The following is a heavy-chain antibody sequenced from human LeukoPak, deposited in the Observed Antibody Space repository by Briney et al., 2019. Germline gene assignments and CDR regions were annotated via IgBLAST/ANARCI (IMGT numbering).Heavy chain of an antibody. Sequence: GESLKISCKGSGYTFTNYWISWVRQMPGKGLEWMGRIDPRDSSTDYSPSFQGHVTISADKSISTAYLQWSSLKASDTAIYYCARPDCSGAGSKLLLYWGQGTLVTVSS. V-gene: IGHV5-10-1*01. D-gene: IGHD2-15*01. CDR1: GYTFTNYW. CDR2: IDPRDSST. CDR3: ARPDCSGAGSKLLLY. J-gene: IGHJ4*02.